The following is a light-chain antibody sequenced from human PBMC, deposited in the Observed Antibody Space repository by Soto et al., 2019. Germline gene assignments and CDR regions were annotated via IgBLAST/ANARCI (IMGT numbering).Light chain of an antibody. CDR2: DAS. Sequence: IQITKSPSTLSASVGDRVTITCRASQSISSWLAWYQQKPGKAPKLLIYDASSLESGVPSRFSGSGSGTEFTLTITSMQPDDFATYYCQQYNSYPSTFGQGTKVDIK. V-gene: IGKV1-5*01. CDR1: QSISSW. J-gene: IGKJ1*01. CDR3: QQYNSYPST.